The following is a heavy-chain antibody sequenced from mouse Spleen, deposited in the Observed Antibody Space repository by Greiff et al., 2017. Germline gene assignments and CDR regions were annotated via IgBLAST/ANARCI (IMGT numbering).Heavy chain of an antibody. V-gene: IGHV1-81*01. Sequence: VQLVESGAELARPGASVKLSCKASGYTFTSYGISWVKQRTGQGLEWIGEIYPRSGNTYYNEKFKGKATLTADKSSSTAYMELRSLTSEDSAVYFCARGAYYKDYYAMDYWGQGTSVTVSS. CDR1: GYTFTSYG. CDR3: ARGAYYKDYYAMDY. D-gene: IGHD2-12*01. CDR2: IYPRSGNT. J-gene: IGHJ4*01.